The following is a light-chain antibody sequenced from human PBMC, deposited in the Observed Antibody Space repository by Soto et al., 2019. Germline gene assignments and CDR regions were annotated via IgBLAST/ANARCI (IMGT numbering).Light chain of an antibody. J-gene: IGKJ3*01. V-gene: IGKV3-20*01. CDR2: GAS. CDR3: QQYGDSVFT. Sequence: ELVLTQSTGTLSLSPGERATLSCRASQSVSSSYLAWYQQKPGQAPRLLIYGASSRATGIPDRFSGSGSGTDLTLTISRLEPEDFAVYYCQQYGDSVFTFGPGTKVDIK. CDR1: QSVSSSY.